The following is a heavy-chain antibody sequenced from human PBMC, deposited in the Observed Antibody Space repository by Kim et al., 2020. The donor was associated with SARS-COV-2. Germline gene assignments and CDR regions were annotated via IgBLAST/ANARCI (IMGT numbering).Heavy chain of an antibody. CDR2: ISSSSSYI. J-gene: IGHJ6*02. CDR3: ARDRVTMIVVVMDV. V-gene: IGHV3-21*01. Sequence: GGSLRLSCAASGFTFSSYSMNWVRQAPGNGLEWVSSISSSSSYIYYADSVKGRFTISRDNAKNSLYLQMNSLRAEDTAVYYCARDRVTMIVVVMDVWGQGTTVTVSS. D-gene: IGHD3-22*01. CDR1: GFTFSSYS.